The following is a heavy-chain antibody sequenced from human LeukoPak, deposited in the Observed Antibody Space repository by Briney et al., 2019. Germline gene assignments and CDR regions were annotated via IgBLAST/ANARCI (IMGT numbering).Heavy chain of an antibody. CDR1: GGSISSGGYY. D-gene: IGHD2-21*02. V-gene: IGHV4-31*03. J-gene: IGHJ4*02. CDR3: AREYCGGDCCQIDY. Sequence: SETLSLTCTVSGGSISSGGYYWSWIRQHPGKGLEWIGYIYYSGSTYYNPSLKSRVTISVDTSKNQFSLKLSSVTAADTAVYYCAREYCGGDCCQIDYWGQGTLVTVSS. CDR2: IYYSGST.